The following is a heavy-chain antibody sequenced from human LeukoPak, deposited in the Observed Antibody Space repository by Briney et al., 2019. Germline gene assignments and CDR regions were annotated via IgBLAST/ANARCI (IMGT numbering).Heavy chain of an antibody. CDR2: IYYSGST. CDR3: ARLVGTIFGVVTHQYYYYYMDV. CDR1: GGSISSSSYY. V-gene: IGHV4-39*01. J-gene: IGHJ6*03. Sequence: SETLSLTCTVSGGSISSSSYYWGWIRQPPGKGLEWIGSIYYSGSTYYNPSLKSRVTISADTSKNQFSLKLSSVTAADTAVYYCARLVGTIFGVVTHQYYYYYMDVWGKGTTVTVSS. D-gene: IGHD3-3*01.